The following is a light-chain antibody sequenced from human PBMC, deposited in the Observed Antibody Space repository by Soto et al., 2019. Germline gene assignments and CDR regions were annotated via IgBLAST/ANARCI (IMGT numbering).Light chain of an antibody. J-gene: IGLJ1*01. CDR3: AVWDDSLNGFYV. CDR1: SSNIGSNS. CDR2: TNN. V-gene: IGLV1-44*01. Sequence: QSVLTQPPSASGTPGQRVTISCSGSSSNIGSNSVHWYQQLPGTAPKLLIYTNNQRPSGVPDRFSGSKSGTSASLAISGLQSEDEADYYCAVWDDSLNGFYVFGTGTKLTVL.